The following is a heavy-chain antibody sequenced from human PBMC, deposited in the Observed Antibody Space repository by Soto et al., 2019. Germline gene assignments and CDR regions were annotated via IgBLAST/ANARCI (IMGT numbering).Heavy chain of an antibody. D-gene: IGHD3-3*01. CDR1: GFTFYSYA. CDR3: VIVCTGSTFFHC. J-gene: IGHJ4*02. V-gene: IGHV3-23*01. CDR2: MSGGGTT. Sequence: GGSLRLSCAASGFTFYSYAMSWVRQAPGKGLEWVSGMSGGGTTYYADSVKGRFTISRDNSKNTLYLQMNSLRAEDTAAYYCVIVCTGSTFFHCWCQGTLRTVFS.